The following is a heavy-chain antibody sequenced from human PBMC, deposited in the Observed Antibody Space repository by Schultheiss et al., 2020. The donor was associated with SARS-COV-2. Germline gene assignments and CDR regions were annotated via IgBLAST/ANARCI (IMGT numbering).Heavy chain of an antibody. V-gene: IGHV3-30*03. J-gene: IGHJ6*03. CDR2: ISYDGSNK. CDR1: GFTFSSYW. Sequence: GESLKISCAASGFTFSSYWMSWVRQAPGKGLEWVAVISYDGSNKYYADSVKGRFTLSRDNSKNTLYLQMSSLRVEDTAVFYCARGRRITIFGVGSLPYYYMDVWGKGTTVTVSS. D-gene: IGHD3-3*01. CDR3: ARGRRITIFGVGSLPYYYMDV.